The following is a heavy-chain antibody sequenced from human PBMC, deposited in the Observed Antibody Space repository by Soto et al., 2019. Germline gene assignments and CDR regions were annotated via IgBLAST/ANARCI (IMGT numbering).Heavy chain of an antibody. Sequence: SETLSLTCAVSGYSISSSNWWGWIRQPPGKGLEWIGYIYYSGTTCYNPSLQSRVTMSVDTSKNQFSLNLSSVTAADTAMSYCARHERKHLLRLGELSFVSNLQLIRILEFWRQGTPVTVSS. CDR1: GYSISSSNW. D-gene: IGHD3-16*02. CDR3: ARHERKHLLRLGELSFVSNLQLIRILEF. J-gene: IGHJ4*02. V-gene: IGHV4-28*01. CDR2: IYYSGTT.